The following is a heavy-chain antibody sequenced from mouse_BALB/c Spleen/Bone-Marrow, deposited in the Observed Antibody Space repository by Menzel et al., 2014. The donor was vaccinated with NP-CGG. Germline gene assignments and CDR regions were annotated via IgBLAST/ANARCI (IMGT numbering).Heavy chain of an antibody. D-gene: IGHD4-1*01. V-gene: IGHV4-1*02. CDR2: INPDSSTI. CDR3: AKANWDVSGYFDV. CDR1: GFDFSRYW. J-gene: IGHJ1*01. Sequence: EVMLVESGGGLVQPGGSLKLSCAASGFDFSRYWMSWVRQAPGKGPEWIGEINPDSSTINYTPSLKDKFIISRDNAKNTLYLQMSKVRSEDTALYYCAKANWDVSGYFDVWGAGTTVTVSS.